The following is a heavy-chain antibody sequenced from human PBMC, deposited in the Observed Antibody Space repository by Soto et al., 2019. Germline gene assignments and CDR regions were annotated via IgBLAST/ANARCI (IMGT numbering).Heavy chain of an antibody. D-gene: IGHD4-17*01. CDR1: GGSMSRSRYY. J-gene: IGHJ4*02. CDR2: IYYSGST. Sequence: SEARCLTWSGSGGSMSRSRYYGGWIRQPPGKGLEWIGSIYYSGSTYYNPSLKSRVTISVDTSKNQFSLKLSSVTAADTAVYYCARSMTTVVPLDYWGQGTLVTVS. V-gene: IGHV4-39*01. CDR3: ARSMTTVVPLDY.